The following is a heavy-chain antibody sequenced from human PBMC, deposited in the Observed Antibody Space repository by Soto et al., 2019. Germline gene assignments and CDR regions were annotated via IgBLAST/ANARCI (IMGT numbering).Heavy chain of an antibody. CDR2: VNTSSSNT. Sequence: QVQLVQSGAEVKKPGASVKVSCKASGYTFTTYYMHWVRQAPGQGLEWMGVVNTSSSNTTYAQKFQGRVTVTRDTSTSTVYMELSSLRSEDTAVYYCARGAFYDSAGTDYWGQGSLVTVSS. D-gene: IGHD3-22*01. J-gene: IGHJ4*02. V-gene: IGHV1-46*01. CDR1: GYTFTTYY. CDR3: ARGAFYDSAGTDY.